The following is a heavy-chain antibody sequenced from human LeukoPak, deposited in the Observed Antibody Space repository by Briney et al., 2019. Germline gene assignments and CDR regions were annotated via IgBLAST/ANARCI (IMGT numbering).Heavy chain of an antibody. CDR1: GFTFSSYG. V-gene: IGHV3-30*19. CDR2: ISHDGRIK. CDR3: AREMFRVGGAFDI. Sequence: GGSLRLSCAASGFTFSSYGMHWVRQAPGKGLEWVAVISHDGRIKYYADPVKGRFIISRDNSGSPLYLQMNSLRREDTAVYYCAREMFRVGGAFDIWGQGTRVTVSS. D-gene: IGHD3-10*02. J-gene: IGHJ3*02.